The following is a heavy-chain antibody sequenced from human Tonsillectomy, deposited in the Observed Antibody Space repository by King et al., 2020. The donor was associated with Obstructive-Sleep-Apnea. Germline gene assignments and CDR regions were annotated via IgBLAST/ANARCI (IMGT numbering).Heavy chain of an antibody. J-gene: IGHJ3*02. Sequence: QLVQSGGGLVKPGGSLRLSCAASGFTFSSYSMNWVRQAPGKGLEWVSSISSSSSYIYYADSVKGRFTISRDNAKNSLYLQMNSLRAEDTAVYYCARDQWELLGNAFDIWGQGTMVTVSS. V-gene: IGHV3-21*01. CDR1: GFTFSSYS. CDR3: ARDQWELLGNAFDI. D-gene: IGHD1-26*01. CDR2: ISSSSSYI.